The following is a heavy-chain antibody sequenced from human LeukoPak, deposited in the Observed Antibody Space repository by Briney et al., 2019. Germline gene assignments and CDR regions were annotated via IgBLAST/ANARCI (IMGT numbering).Heavy chain of an antibody. Sequence: GGSLRLSCAASGFTFSHYYMSWTRQAPGKGLEWASYISSDGSIVHYADSVKGRFTISRDNAKKSLYLQMDSLRAEDAAVYYCARDGSGGNWFDPWGQGTLVTVSS. CDR3: ARDGSGGNWFDP. V-gene: IGHV3-11*01. CDR1: GFTFSHYY. J-gene: IGHJ5*02. CDR2: ISSDGSIV. D-gene: IGHD3-10*01.